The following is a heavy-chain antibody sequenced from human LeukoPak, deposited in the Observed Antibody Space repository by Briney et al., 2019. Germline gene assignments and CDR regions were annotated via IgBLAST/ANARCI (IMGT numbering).Heavy chain of an antibody. D-gene: IGHD1-26*01. CDR3: ARIGLDSGYYYYYGMDV. CDR1: GYTFYSYG. V-gene: IGHV1-18*01. Sequence: ASVKVSCKASGYTFYSYGISWLRQAPGQWLEWMGWISAYNGNTNYAQKLQGRVTMTTDTSTSTAYMELRSLRSDDTAVYYCARIGLDSGYYYYYGMDVWGQGTTVTVSS. CDR2: ISAYNGNT. J-gene: IGHJ6*02.